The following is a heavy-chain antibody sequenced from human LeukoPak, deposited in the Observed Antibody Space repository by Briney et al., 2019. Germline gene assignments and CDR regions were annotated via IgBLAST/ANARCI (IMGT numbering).Heavy chain of an antibody. CDR3: ARSIVVVPAAMRPSNWFDP. D-gene: IGHD2-2*01. CDR1: GYTFTSYG. CDR2: ISAYNGNT. Sequence: GASVKVSCKASGYTFTSYGISWVRQAPGQGLEWMGWISAYNGNTNYAQKLQGRVTMTTDTSTSTAYVELRSLRSDDTAVYYCARSIVVVPAAMRPSNWFDPWGQGTLVTVSS. V-gene: IGHV1-18*01. J-gene: IGHJ5*02.